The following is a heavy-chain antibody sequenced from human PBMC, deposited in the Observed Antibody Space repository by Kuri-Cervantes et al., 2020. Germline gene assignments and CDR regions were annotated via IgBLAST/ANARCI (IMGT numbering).Heavy chain of an antibody. CDR3: TRGQRFTFLGMVTGLDS. J-gene: IGHJ4*02. Sequence: ESLKISCAVYGGSFSGYYWSWIRQPPGKGLEWIGEINHSGNTNYNPSLKGRVTFSLDMSKNQFSLTLTSVTAADTALYYCTRGQRFTFLGMVTGLDSWGQGTLVTVSS. D-gene: IGHD3-3*01. CDR2: INHSGNT. V-gene: IGHV4-34*01. CDR1: GGSFSGYY.